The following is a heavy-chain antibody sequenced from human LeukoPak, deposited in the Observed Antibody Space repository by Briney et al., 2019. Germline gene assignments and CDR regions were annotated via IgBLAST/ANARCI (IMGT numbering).Heavy chain of an antibody. CDR2: ISTYNYNT. Sequence: GASVTVSFKTSAYTFTIYGVSWVRQAPGQRLEWMGWISTYNYNTNYAQKFRGRVTLTKDTSTSTVYMELRSLRSDDTAIYYCARQVDTTMALPDYWGQGTLVTVSS. V-gene: IGHV1-18*01. CDR3: ARQVDTTMALPDY. CDR1: AYTFTIYG. D-gene: IGHD5-18*01. J-gene: IGHJ4*02.